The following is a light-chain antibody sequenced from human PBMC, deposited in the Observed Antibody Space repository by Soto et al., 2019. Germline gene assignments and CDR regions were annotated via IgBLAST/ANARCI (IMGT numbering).Light chain of an antibody. Sequence: QAVLALPASLSGAPGPAISISRPGTSRAFGGYNYVSWYQQHPGKAPKLMIYDVSNRPSGVSNRFSGSKSGNTASLTISGLQAEDEADYYCSSYTSSSTLYVFGTGTKVTVL. CDR2: DVS. CDR3: SSYTSSSTLYV. J-gene: IGLJ1*01. V-gene: IGLV2-14*01. CDR1: SRAFGGYNY.